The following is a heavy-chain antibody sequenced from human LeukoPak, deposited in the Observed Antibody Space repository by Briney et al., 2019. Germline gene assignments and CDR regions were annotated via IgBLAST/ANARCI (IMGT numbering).Heavy chain of an antibody. J-gene: IGHJ4*02. CDR1: GYTFTNCD. CDR2: IIPILGIA. Sequence: VKVSCKASGYTFTNCDINWVRQAPGQGLEWMGRIIPILGIANYAQKFQGRVTITADKSTSTAYMELSSLRSEDTAVYYCARDNVLLWFGEGFDYWGQGTLVTVSS. V-gene: IGHV1-69*04. CDR3: ARDNVLLWFGEGFDY. D-gene: IGHD3-10*01.